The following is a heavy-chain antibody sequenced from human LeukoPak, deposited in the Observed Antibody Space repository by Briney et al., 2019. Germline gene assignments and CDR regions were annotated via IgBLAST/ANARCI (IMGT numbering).Heavy chain of an antibody. D-gene: IGHD6-13*01. V-gene: IGHV1-46*01. J-gene: IGHJ4*02. CDR1: GYTFSSYH. CDR2: INPSGGST. Sequence: ASVKVSCKASGYTFSSYHLHWVRQPPGQGLEWMGIINPSGGSTSYAQKFQGRVTMTRDTSTSTVYMELSSLRSEDTAVYYCARVGSSTWYESDYWGQGTRVTVSS. CDR3: ARVGSSTWYESDY.